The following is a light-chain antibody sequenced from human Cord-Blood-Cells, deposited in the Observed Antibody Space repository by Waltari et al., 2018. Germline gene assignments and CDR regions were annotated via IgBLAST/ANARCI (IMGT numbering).Light chain of an antibody. J-gene: IGLJ3*02. CDR2: DVS. CDR3: SSYTSSSTWV. Sequence: QSALTQPASVSGSPGHSITISCTGTSSDVGGYNYVSWYQQPPVKAPKLMIYDVSNRPSGVSNRFSGSKSGNTASLTISGLQAEDEADYYCSSYTSSSTWVFGGGTKLTVL. V-gene: IGLV2-14*01. CDR1: SSDVGGYNY.